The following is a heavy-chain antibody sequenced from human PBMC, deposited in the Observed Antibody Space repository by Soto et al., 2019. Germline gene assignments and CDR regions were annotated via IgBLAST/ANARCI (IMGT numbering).Heavy chain of an antibody. CDR3: ARRGVVAAGTLTAFDT. J-gene: IGHJ3*02. Sequence: ASVKVSYKSTGYTFTSYDINWVRQATGQGLEWMGWMNPNSGNTGYAQKFQGRVTMTRNTSISTAYMELSSLRSEDTAVYYCARRGVVAAGTLTAFDTGGQGTMVTGSS. V-gene: IGHV1-8*01. CDR1: GYTFTSYD. CDR2: MNPNSGNT. D-gene: IGHD6-13*01.